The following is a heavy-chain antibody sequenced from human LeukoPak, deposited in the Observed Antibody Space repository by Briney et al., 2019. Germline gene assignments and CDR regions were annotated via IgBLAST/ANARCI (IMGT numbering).Heavy chain of an antibody. CDR3: AKSSSSSDYYYYYMDV. D-gene: IGHD6-6*01. V-gene: IGHV3-21*04. CDR1: GFTFSSYS. Sequence: PGGSLRLSCAASGFTFSSYSMNWVRQAPGKGLEWVSSISSSSYTYYADSVKGRFTISRDNAKNSLYLQMNSLRAEDTALYYCAKSSSSSDYYYYYMDVWGKGTTVTVSS. CDR2: ISSSSYT. J-gene: IGHJ6*03.